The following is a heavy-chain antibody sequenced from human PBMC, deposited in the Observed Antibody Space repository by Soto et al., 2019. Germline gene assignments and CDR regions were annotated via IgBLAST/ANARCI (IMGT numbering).Heavy chain of an antibody. Sequence: SETLSLTCTVSAASFSKYYWSWIRQPPGKGLEWLGYIYFNGNTNSNPSLKRRVTISIDTSKKKIPLSLTSVTDADTAVYYCASVTFGGVVLAHWGQGTLVTVSS. V-gene: IGHV4-59*01. CDR1: AASFSKYY. CDR3: ASVTFGGVVLAH. CDR2: IYFNGNT. D-gene: IGHD3-16*01. J-gene: IGHJ4*02.